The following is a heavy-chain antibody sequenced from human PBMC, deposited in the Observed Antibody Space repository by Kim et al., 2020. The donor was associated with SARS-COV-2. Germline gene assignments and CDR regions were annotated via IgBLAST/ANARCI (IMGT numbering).Heavy chain of an antibody. Sequence: SETLSLTCAVYGGSFSGYYWSWIRQPPGKGLEWIGEINHSGSTNYNPSLKSRVTISVDTSKNQFSLKLSSVTAADTAVYYCARGVAAAVDYWGQGTLVTV. CDR2: INHSGST. CDR1: GGSFSGYY. J-gene: IGHJ4*02. CDR3: ARGVAAAVDY. D-gene: IGHD6-13*01. V-gene: IGHV4-34*01.